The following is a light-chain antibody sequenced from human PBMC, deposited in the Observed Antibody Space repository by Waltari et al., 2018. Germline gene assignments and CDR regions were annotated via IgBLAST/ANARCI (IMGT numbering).Light chain of an antibody. Sequence: DIVMTQSPATLSVSPGERATLSCKASQSVSSNLAWYQPKPGQAPRLLIYGASTRATGIPAKFSGSGSGTDFTLTISSLQSEDFAVYYCQQYNKWPTFGQGTKVEIK. CDR2: GAS. CDR1: QSVSSN. J-gene: IGKJ1*01. V-gene: IGKV3-15*01. CDR3: QQYNKWPT.